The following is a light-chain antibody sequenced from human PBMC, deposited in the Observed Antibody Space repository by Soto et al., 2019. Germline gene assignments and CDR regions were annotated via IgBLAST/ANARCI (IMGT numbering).Light chain of an antibody. CDR2: DAS. CDR1: QTISTW. Sequence: DIQVTQSPPTLSASAGDRVTITCRASQTISTWMAWYQQKPGKAPKLLVYDASTLQSGVASRFSGSASGTEFTLTISSLQPEDFATYYCQQLKSYPITFGQGTRLEIK. CDR3: QQLKSYPIT. V-gene: IGKV1-5*01. J-gene: IGKJ5*01.